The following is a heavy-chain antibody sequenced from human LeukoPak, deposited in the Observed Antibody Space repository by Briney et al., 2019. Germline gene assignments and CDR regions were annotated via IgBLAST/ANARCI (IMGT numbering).Heavy chain of an antibody. D-gene: IGHD3-22*01. CDR1: GFTFSSYA. Sequence: GGSLRLSCAASGFTFSSYAMSWVRQAPGKGLEWVAVIWYDGSNKYYADSVKGRFTISRDNSKNTLYLQMNSLRAEDTAVYYCARDFYYDSSGPSGAFDIWGQGTMVPVSS. CDR2: IWYDGSNK. V-gene: IGHV3-33*08. J-gene: IGHJ3*02. CDR3: ARDFYYDSSGPSGAFDI.